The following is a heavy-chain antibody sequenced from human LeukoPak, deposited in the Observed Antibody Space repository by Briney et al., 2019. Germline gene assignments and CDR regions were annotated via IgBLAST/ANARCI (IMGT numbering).Heavy chain of an antibody. V-gene: IGHV1-69*13. CDR1: GGTFISYA. J-gene: IGHJ4*02. Sequence: SVKVSFKASGGTFISYAISWVRQAPGQGLEWMGGINPIFGAANYAQKFQVRVTITADESTSTAYMELSSLRSEDTAVYYCARDRGSSWYFFDYWGQGTLVTVSS. CDR2: INPIFGAA. D-gene: IGHD6-13*01. CDR3: ARDRGSSWYFFDY.